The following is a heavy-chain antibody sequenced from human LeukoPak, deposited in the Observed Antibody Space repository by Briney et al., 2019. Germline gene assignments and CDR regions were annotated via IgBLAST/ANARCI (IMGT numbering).Heavy chain of an antibody. V-gene: IGHV3-7*01. CDR1: GFTFSSYE. D-gene: IGHD3-10*01. CDR2: IKQDGSEK. Sequence: PGGSLRLSCAASGFTFSSYEMNWVRQAPGKGLEWVANIKQDGSEKYYVDSVKGRFTISRDSAKNSLYLQMNSLRAEDTAVYYCARSVVGSYSRHYYYYMDVWGKGTTVTISS. CDR3: ARSVVGSYSRHYYYYMDV. J-gene: IGHJ6*03.